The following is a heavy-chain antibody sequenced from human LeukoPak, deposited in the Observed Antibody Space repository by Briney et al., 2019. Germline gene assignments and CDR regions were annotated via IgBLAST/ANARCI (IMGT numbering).Heavy chain of an antibody. CDR2: INHSGST. V-gene: IGHV4-34*01. CDR1: GGSFSGYY. CDR3: ARGSCSGGSCYPSYFDY. Sequence: SETLSLTCAVYGGSFSGYYWSWIRQPPGKGLEWIGEINHSGSTNYNPSLKSRVTISVVTSKNQFSLKLSSVTAADTAVYYCARGSCSGGSCYPSYFDYWGQGTLVTVSS. D-gene: IGHD2-15*01. J-gene: IGHJ4*02.